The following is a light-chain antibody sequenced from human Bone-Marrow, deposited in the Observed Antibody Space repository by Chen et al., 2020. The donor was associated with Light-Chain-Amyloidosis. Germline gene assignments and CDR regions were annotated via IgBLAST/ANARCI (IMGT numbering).Light chain of an antibody. CDR2: GAS. CDR1: QSVSSSY. J-gene: IGKJ4*01. Sequence: EIVLTQSPGTLSLSPGERATLSCRASQSVSSSYLAWYQQKPGQAPRLLIYGASSRVTGIPDRFSSSGSGTDFTLTISRLEPEDFAVYYCQQYGSSFLTFGGGTKVEIK. CDR3: QQYGSSFLT. V-gene: IGKV3-20*01.